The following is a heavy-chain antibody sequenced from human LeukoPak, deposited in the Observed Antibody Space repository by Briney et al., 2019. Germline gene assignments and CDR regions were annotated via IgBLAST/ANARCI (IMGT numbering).Heavy chain of an antibody. CDR3: ARGGPVVRGIKLNPLGAFDI. CDR1: GFTVSSYW. V-gene: IGHV3-7*05. J-gene: IGHJ3*02. CDR2: IKQDGSEK. D-gene: IGHD3-10*01. Sequence: GGSLRLSCAASGFTVSSYWMSWVRQAPGKGLEWVANIKQDGSEKYYVDSVKGRFTISRDNAKNSLYLQMNSLRAEDTAVYYCARGGPVVRGIKLNPLGAFDIWGQGTMVTVSS.